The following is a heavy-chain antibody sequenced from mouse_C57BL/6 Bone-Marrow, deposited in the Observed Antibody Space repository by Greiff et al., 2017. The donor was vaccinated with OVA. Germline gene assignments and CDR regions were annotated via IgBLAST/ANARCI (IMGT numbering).Heavy chain of an antibody. Sequence: QVQLQQSGAELARPGASVKLSCKASGYTFTSYGVSWVKQRPGQGLEWIGWIYPRDGSTKYNEKFKGKATLTVDTSSSTAYMELHSLTSEDSAVYFCARKGTGTRYAMDYWGQGTSVTVSS. CDR1: GYTFTSYG. V-gene: IGHV1-85*01. CDR3: ARKGTGTRYAMDY. CDR2: IYPRDGST. J-gene: IGHJ4*01. D-gene: IGHD4-1*01.